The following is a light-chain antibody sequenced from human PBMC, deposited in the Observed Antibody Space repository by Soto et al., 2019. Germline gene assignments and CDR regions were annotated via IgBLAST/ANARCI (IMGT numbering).Light chain of an antibody. Sequence: NSMLTQPHSVSESPGKTVIISCTGSSGSIGSNYVQWYQQRPGSSATTVIYEDNQRPSGVPDRFSGSIDSSSNSASITISGLENEDEAEYFCQSYDATNQVFGGGTKLTVL. CDR1: SGSIGSNY. CDR2: EDN. J-gene: IGLJ3*02. CDR3: QSYDATNQV. V-gene: IGLV6-57*01.